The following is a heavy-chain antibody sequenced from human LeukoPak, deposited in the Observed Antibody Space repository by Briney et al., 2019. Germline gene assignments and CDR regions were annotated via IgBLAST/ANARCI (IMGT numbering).Heavy chain of an antibody. D-gene: IGHD3-22*01. J-gene: IGHJ4*02. CDR3: AREYYYDSSGYLDY. CDR2: ISAYNGNT. CDR1: GDSFTIYG. V-gene: IGHV1-18*01. Sequence: ASVKVSCMASGDSFTIYGISWVRQAPGQGLEWMGWISAYNGNTNYAQKLQGRVTMTTDTSTSTAYMELRSLRSDDTAVYYCAREYYYDSSGYLDYWGQGTLVTVSS.